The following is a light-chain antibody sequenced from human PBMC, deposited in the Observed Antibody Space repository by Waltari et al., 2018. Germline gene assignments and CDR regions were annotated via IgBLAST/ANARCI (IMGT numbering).Light chain of an antibody. CDR3: TSYSRSSTLGV. J-gene: IGLJ1*01. CDR1: SSDVGTSAY. Sequence: QSALTQPASVSGSPGQSITISCAGTSSDVGTSAYVSWYQQHPGKVPKLLIYNVRYRPSGVSTRFSGSKSGNTASLSISGLQAEDEADYYCTSYSRSSTLGVFGTGTKVTVL. CDR2: NVR. V-gene: IGLV2-14*03.